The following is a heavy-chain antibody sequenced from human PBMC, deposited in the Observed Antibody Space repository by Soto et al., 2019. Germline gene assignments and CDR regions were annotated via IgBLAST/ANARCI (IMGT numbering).Heavy chain of an antibody. J-gene: IGHJ3*02. Sequence: EGSLRLSCAASGFSFSGKNNLTWVRRAPGQGLEWVSALYSRDGTYYADSVKGRFSVSRDNSKNTFYLQLHSLRPEDTALYFCATWLQREHAFHIWRPGTMVTVSS. V-gene: IGHV3-53*01. CDR1: GFSFSGKN. CDR3: ATWLQREHAFHI. D-gene: IGHD1-1*01. CDR2: LYSRDGT.